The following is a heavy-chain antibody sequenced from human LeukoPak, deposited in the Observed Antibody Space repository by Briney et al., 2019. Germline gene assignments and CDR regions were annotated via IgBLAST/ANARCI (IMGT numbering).Heavy chain of an antibody. D-gene: IGHD3-9*01. J-gene: IGHJ4*02. CDR3: AKYPVHMLTGYYTTFDY. CDR1: GFTFSSYA. CDR2: ISGSGGKT. V-gene: IGHV3-23*01. Sequence: GGSLRLSCAASGFTFSSYAMTWVRQAPGRGLEWVSAISGSGGKTYYADSVKGRFTISRDNSKNTLYLQMNTLRAEDTAVYYRAKYPVHMLTGYYTTFDYWGQGTLVTVSS.